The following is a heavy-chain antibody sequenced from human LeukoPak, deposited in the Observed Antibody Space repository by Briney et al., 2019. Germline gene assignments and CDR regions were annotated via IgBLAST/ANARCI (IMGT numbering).Heavy chain of an antibody. D-gene: IGHD1-26*01. CDR2: IYYSGST. CDR3: ARDGSYYGSDAFDI. CDR1: GGSISSYY. V-gene: IGHV4-59*01. Sequence: SETLSLTCTVSGGSISSYYWSWIRQPPGEGLEWIGYIYYSGSTNYNPSLKSRVTISVDTSKNQFSLKLSSVTAADTAVYYCARDGSYYGSDAFDIWGQGTMVTVSS. J-gene: IGHJ3*02.